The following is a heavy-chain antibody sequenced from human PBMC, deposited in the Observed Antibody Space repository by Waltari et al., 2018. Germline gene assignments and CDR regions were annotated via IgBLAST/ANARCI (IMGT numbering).Heavy chain of an antibody. Sequence: EVQLVESGGGLVQPGRSLRLSCAASGFTFDDYAMHWVRQAPGKGLEWVSGISWNSGSIGYADSVKGRFTISRDNAKNSLYLQMNSLRAEDTAMYYCAREGCTNGVCYSPHWYFDLWGRGTLVTVSS. V-gene: IGHV3-9*01. CDR2: ISWNSGSI. J-gene: IGHJ2*01. CDR3: AREGCTNGVCYSPHWYFDL. D-gene: IGHD2-8*01. CDR1: GFTFDDYA.